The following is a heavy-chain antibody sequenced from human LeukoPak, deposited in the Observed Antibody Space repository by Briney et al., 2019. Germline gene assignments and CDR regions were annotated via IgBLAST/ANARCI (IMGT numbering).Heavy chain of an antibody. CDR1: GGTFSSYA. J-gene: IGHJ6*02. D-gene: IGHD3-10*01. V-gene: IGHV1-69*04. Sequence: GSSVKVSCKASGGTFSSYAISWVRQAPGQGLEWMGRIIPILGIANYAQKFQGRVTITADKSTSTAYMELSSLRSEDTAVYYCARAGSYIYYYYYGTDVWGQGTTVTVSS. CDR2: IIPILGIA. CDR3: ARAGSYIYYYYYGTDV.